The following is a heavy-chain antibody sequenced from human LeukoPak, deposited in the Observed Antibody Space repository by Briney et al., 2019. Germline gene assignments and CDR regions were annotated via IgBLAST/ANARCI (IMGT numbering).Heavy chain of an antibody. V-gene: IGHV3-74*01. J-gene: IGHJ4*02. CDR3: ARVWYYYDSSGYYYFDY. CDR2: INSDGSST. D-gene: IGHD3-22*01. Sequence: GGSLRLSCAASGFTFSSYWMHWVRQAPGKGLVWVSRINSDGSSTSYADSVKGRFTISRDNAKNTLYLQMNSLRAEDTAVYYCARVWYYYDSSGYYYFDYRGQGTLVTVSS. CDR1: GFTFSSYW.